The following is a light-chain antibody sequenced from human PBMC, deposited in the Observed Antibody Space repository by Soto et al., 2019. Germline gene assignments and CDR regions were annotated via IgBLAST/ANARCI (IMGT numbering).Light chain of an antibody. CDR1: QSVSSY. CDR2: DAS. Sequence: EIVLTQSPATLSLSPGERATLSCRASQSVSSYLAWYQQKPGQAPRLLIYDASNRATGIPARFSGSGSGTAFTLPTTGLDPEVFAVYYCQQHSNCLSITFAKGTRLEIK. J-gene: IGKJ5*01. V-gene: IGKV3-11*01. CDR3: QQHSNCLSIT.